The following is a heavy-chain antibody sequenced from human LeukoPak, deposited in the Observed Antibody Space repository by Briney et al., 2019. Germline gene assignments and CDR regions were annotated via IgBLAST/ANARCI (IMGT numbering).Heavy chain of an antibody. CDR1: GYTFTSYD. J-gene: IGHJ4*02. D-gene: IGHD2-8*01. CDR2: MNPNSGNT. Sequence: ASVKVSCTASGYTFTSYDINWVRQATGQGLEWMGWMNPNSGNTGYAQKFQGRVTMTRNTSISTAYMELSSLRSEDTAVYYCARVSIVLMVFDYWGQGTLVTVSS. CDR3: ARVSIVLMVFDY. V-gene: IGHV1-8*01.